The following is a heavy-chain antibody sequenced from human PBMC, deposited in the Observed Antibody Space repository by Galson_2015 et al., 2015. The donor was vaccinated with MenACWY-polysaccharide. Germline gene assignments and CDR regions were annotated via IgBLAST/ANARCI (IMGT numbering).Heavy chain of an antibody. V-gene: IGHV1-3*01. J-gene: IGHJ4*02. D-gene: IGHD3/OR15-3a*01. CDR1: GYNFPKYP. CDR2: INAGSDDT. Sequence: SVKVSCKASGYNFPKYPMHWVRQAPGQGLEWMGCINAGSDDTEYAQNFKGRVTITRDTSANTAYMELSSLTSEDTAVYFCARGTGADHCGQGTLVTVSS. CDR3: ARGTGADH.